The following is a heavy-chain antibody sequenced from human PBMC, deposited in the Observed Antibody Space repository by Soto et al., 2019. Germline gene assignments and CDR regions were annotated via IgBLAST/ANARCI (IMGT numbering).Heavy chain of an antibody. CDR1: GFTFSSYW. Sequence: GGSLRLSCAASGFTFSSYWMSWVRQAPGKGLEWVANIKQDGSEKYYVDSVKGRFTISRDNAKNSLYLQMNSLRAEDTAVYYCARVLREQLATFDYWGQGTLVTVSS. CDR3: ARVLREQLATFDY. D-gene: IGHD6-6*01. J-gene: IGHJ4*02. CDR2: IKQDGSEK. V-gene: IGHV3-7*01.